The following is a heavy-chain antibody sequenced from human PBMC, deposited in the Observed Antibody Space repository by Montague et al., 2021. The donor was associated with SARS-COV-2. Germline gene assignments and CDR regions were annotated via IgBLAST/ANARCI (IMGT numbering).Heavy chain of an antibody. CDR1: GLTLSDTY. J-gene: IGHJ4*02. CDR3: ARARGRGPAGYFDY. V-gene: IGHV3-11*01. D-gene: IGHD3-16*01. Sequence: SLRLSCAASGLTLSDTYMSWIRQAPGKGLEWISYISNSAESISYADSVKGRFTISRDNAKNSLFLQMNSLRDEDTAVYYCARARGRGPAGYFDYWGQGTLVTVSS. CDR2: ISNSAESI.